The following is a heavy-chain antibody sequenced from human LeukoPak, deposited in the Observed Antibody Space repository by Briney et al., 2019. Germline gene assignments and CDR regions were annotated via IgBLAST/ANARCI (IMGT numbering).Heavy chain of an antibody. J-gene: IGHJ3*02. D-gene: IGHD1-26*01. Sequence: SETLSLTGTVSGGSISSRSYYWGWIRQPPGKGLEWIASSYYSGSAYYNPSLKSRITVSVDTSKNQVSLKLSSVTAADTAVYYCARHRASGSYVAFDIWGQGTMVTVSS. CDR1: GGSISSRSYY. V-gene: IGHV4-39*01. CDR3: ARHRASGSYVAFDI. CDR2: SYYSGSA.